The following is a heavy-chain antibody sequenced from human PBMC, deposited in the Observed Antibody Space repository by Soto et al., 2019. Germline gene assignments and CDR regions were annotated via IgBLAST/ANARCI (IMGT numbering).Heavy chain of an antibody. D-gene: IGHD4-17*01. CDR2: IYYSGST. CDR1: GGSISSGDSY. Sequence: SETLSLTCSVSGGSISSGDSYWSWIRQPPGKGLEWIGFIYYSGSTYYNPSLKSRVSISVDTSKNQFSLKLSSVTAADTAVYYCARSPTAVTTPRRDTFDVWGQGTMVTVSS. V-gene: IGHV4-30-4*01. J-gene: IGHJ3*01. CDR3: ARSPTAVTTPRRDTFDV.